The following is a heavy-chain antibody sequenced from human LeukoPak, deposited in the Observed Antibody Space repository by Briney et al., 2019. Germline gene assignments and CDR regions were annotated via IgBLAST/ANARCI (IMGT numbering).Heavy chain of an antibody. CDR3: ARHGYSSSCYAIDY. Sequence: ASVKVSCKASGGTFSSYAISWVRQAPGQGLEWMGRIIPIFGTANYAQKFQGRVTITRDESTSRAYMELGSRKSGDTAVYYCARHGYSSSCYAIDYWGQGTLVTVSP. CDR2: IIPIFGTA. D-gene: IGHD6-13*01. V-gene: IGHV1-69*05. CDR1: GGTFSSYA. J-gene: IGHJ4*02.